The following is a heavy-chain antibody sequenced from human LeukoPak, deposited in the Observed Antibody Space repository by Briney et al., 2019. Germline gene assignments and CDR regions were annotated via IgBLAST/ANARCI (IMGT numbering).Heavy chain of an antibody. CDR3: ARRSDDFWSGYYSFDY. CDR1: GGSISSGSYY. D-gene: IGHD3-3*01. V-gene: IGHV4-61*02. J-gene: IGHJ4*02. Sequence: SETLSLTCTVSGGSISSGSYYWSWIRQPAGKGLEWIGRIYTSGSTNYNPSLKSRVTISVDTSKNQFSLKLSSGTAADTAVYYCARRSDDFWSGYYSFDYWGQGTLVTVSS. CDR2: IYTSGST.